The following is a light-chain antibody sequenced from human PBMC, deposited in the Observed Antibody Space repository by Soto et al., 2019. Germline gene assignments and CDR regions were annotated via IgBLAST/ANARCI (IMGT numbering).Light chain of an antibody. CDR1: SSDVGGYDY. CDR3: SSYAGSRTLV. Sequence: QSALTQPASVSGSPGQSVTISCTGTSSDVGGYDYVSWYQQHPGKAPKLMIYDVTYRPSGFSNRFSGSKSGNTASLTISGLQAEDEADYYCSSYAGSRTLVFGGGTQLTVL. CDR2: DVT. J-gene: IGLJ2*01. V-gene: IGLV2-14*01.